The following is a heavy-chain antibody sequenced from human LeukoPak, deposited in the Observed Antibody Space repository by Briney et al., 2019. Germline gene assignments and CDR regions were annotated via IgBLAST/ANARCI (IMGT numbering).Heavy chain of an antibody. J-gene: IGHJ3*02. Sequence: ASVKVSCKASGYTFTSYYMHWVRQAPGQGLEWMGIINPSGGSTSYAQKFQGRVTMTRDTSTSTVYMELSSLRSEDTAVYYCARDLSFAYYYDSSGYSYAFDIWSQGTMVTVSS. V-gene: IGHV1-46*01. D-gene: IGHD3-22*01. CDR3: ARDLSFAYYYDSSGYSYAFDI. CDR1: GYTFTSYY. CDR2: INPSGGST.